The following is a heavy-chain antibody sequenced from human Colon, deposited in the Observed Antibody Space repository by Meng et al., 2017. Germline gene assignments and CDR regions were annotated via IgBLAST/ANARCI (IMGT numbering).Heavy chain of an antibody. Sequence: SETLSLTCTVSGYSISSGFYWGWIRQPPGRGLEWIGTILHTGTTYYNPSLKSRVIISVDTPKNQFSLKVTSVTAADTAVYYCARLGAGVLTGYRPLSWFDPWGQGTLVTVSS. CDR3: ARLGAGVLTGYRPLSWFDP. D-gene: IGHD3-9*01. CDR2: ILHTGTT. V-gene: IGHV4-38-2*02. J-gene: IGHJ5*02. CDR1: GYSISSGFY.